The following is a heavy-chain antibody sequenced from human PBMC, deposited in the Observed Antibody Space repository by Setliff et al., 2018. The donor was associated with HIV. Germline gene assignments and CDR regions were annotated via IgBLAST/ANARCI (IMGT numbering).Heavy chain of an antibody. J-gene: IGHJ4*02. V-gene: IGHV4-61*09. Sequence: SETLSLTCTVSGGSISSGSYYWSWIRQPAGKGLEWIGHIHTSGSSSYNPSLKSRVIISLDTSKNQISLKLNSVTAADTAVYYCAGDLLGSSSLVDYWGQGTLVTVSS. CDR1: GGSISSGSYY. CDR2: IHTSGSS. D-gene: IGHD6-6*01. CDR3: AGDLLGSSSLVDY.